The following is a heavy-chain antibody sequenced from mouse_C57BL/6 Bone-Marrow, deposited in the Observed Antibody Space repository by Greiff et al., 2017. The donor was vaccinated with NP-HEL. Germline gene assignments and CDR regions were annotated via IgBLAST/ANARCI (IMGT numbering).Heavy chain of an antibody. CDR3: AREGVYDYPYYAMDY. CDR1: GFTFTDYY. D-gene: IGHD2-4*01. Sequence: EVQVVESGPVLVKPGPSVKISCKASGFTFTDYYMHWVKQSHGKSLEWIGLVYPYNGGTSYNQKFKGKATLTVDTSSSTAYMELNSLTSEDSAVYYCAREGVYDYPYYAMDYWGQGTSVTVSS. J-gene: IGHJ4*01. CDR2: VYPYNGGT. V-gene: IGHV1-36*01.